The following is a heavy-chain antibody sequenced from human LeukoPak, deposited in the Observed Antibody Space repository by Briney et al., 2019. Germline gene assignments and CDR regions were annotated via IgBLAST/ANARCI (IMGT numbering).Heavy chain of an antibody. CDR3: ARNFET. Sequence: PGRSLRLSCAASGFTFSTYTMNWVRQAPGKGLEWVSYIASSSGPMYYADSVKGRFTISRDNANNSLYLQMNSLRAEDTAIYYCARNFETWGQGTLVTVSS. CDR2: IASSSGPM. V-gene: IGHV3-48*01. J-gene: IGHJ5*02. CDR1: GFTFSTYT.